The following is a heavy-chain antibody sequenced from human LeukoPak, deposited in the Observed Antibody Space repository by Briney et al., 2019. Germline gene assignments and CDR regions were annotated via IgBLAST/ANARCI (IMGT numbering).Heavy chain of an antibody. CDR3: ARGDYYGSGSYYNSAFDI. J-gene: IGHJ3*02. D-gene: IGHD3-10*01. CDR2: IYTSGST. V-gene: IGHV4-59*10. Sequence: KPSETLSLTCAVYGGSFSGYYWSWIRQPAGKGLEWIGRIYTSGSTNCNPSLKSRVTISVDTSKNQFSLKLNSVTAADTAVYYCARGDYYGSGSYYNSAFDIWGQGTMVTVSS. CDR1: GGSFSGYY.